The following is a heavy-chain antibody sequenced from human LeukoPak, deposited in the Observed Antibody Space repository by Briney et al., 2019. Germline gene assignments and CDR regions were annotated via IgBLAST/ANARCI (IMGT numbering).Heavy chain of an antibody. CDR1: GFTVSSNY. Sequence: PGGSLRLSCAASGFTVSSNYMSWVRQAPGKGLEWVSVIYSGGSTYYADSVKGRFTISRDTSKNTLYLQMNSLRAEDTAVYYCARGIAARRREVQNWFDPWGQGTLVTVSS. CDR3: ARGIAARRREVQNWFDP. J-gene: IGHJ5*02. V-gene: IGHV3-53*01. CDR2: IYSGGST. D-gene: IGHD6-6*01.